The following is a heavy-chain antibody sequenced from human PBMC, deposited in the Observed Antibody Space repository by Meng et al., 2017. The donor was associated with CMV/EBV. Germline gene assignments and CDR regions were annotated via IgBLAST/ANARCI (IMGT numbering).Heavy chain of an antibody. CDR3: ARESSGFPLDY. V-gene: IGHV4-4*07. J-gene: IGHJ4*02. D-gene: IGHD3-22*01. CDR2: LTTSGGT. CDR1: GGSMSGHH. Sequence: LTCIVSGGSMSGHHWGWIRQPAGKGLEWLGRLTTSGGTDYNPSLKSRVTVSIDTSKNQFSLILSSVTAADTAVYYCARESSGFPLDYWGQGTLVTVSS.